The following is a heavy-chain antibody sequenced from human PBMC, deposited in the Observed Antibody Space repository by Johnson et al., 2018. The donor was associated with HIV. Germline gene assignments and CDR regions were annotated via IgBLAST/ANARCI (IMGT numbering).Heavy chain of an antibody. D-gene: IGHD3-22*01. CDR3: ARDLSMIVVDNAFDI. V-gene: IGHV3-30-3*01. CDR2: ISYAGSNK. CDR1: GFTFSSYA. J-gene: IGHJ3*02. Sequence: VLLVESGGGVVQPGRSLRLSCAASGFTFSSYAMHWVRQAPGKGLEWAAVISYAGSNKYYADSVMGRYTIYRDNSKNTLYLQMNSLRAEDTAVYYCARDLSMIVVDNAFDIWGQGTMVTVSS.